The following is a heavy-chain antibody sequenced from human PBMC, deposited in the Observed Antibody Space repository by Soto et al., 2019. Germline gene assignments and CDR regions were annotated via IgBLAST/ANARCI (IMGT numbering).Heavy chain of an antibody. Sequence: QLQLQESGPGLVKPSETLSLTCTVSGGSISSSSYYWGWIRQPPGKGLEWIGSIYYSGSTYYNPYLNSRVTISVDTSKNQFSLKLSSVTAADTAVYYCARHAEVVVAATLTSCAFDIWGQGTMVTVSS. D-gene: IGHD2-15*01. CDR3: ARHAEVVVAATLTSCAFDI. J-gene: IGHJ3*02. CDR1: GGSISSSSYY. V-gene: IGHV4-39*01. CDR2: IYYSGST.